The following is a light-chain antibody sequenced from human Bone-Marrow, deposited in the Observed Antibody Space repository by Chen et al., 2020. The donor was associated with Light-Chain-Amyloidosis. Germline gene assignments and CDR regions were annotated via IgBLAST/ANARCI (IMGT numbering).Light chain of an antibody. CDR3: QQYGTSPLT. J-gene: IGKJ4*01. Sequence: EIVLTQSPGTLSLPPGEGPNLSCRASQTISSNYLTWYQQKFGQAPRLLIYGSSSRATCIPDRFTGSGSGTDFTLTSNRLEPEDFAMYYCQQYGTSPLTFGGGTKVEIK. V-gene: IGKV3-20*01. CDR1: QTISSNY. CDR2: GSS.